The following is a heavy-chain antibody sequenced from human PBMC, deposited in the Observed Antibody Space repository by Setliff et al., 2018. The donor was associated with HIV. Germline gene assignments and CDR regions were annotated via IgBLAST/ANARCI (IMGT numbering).Heavy chain of an antibody. D-gene: IGHD3-10*01. J-gene: IGHJ4*02. CDR3: AREPAGSGSGSFGF. CDR2: INTVNGNT. V-gene: IGHV1-3*04. Sequence: ASVKVSCKASGYIFTMYTMYWVRQAPGQRLEWMGRINTVNGNTKYSQNFQGRVTITRDTSANTAKMELSSLRSEDTAVYYCAREPAGSGSGSFGFWGQGTLVTVSS. CDR1: GYIFTMYT.